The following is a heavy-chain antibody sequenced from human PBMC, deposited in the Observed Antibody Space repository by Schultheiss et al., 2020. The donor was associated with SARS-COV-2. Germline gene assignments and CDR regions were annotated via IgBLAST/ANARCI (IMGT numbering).Heavy chain of an antibody. J-gene: IGHJ4*02. V-gene: IGHV3-74*01. Sequence: GGSLRLSCAASGNTLSYSWMYWVRQAPGKGLVWVSRINGDGSITTYADSVKGRFTISRDNAKNTLYLQMNSLRAEDTAVYYCARGYNVWDYWGQGTLVTVSS. CDR2: INGDGSIT. D-gene: IGHD2-2*02. CDR1: GNTLSYSW. CDR3: ARGYNVWDY.